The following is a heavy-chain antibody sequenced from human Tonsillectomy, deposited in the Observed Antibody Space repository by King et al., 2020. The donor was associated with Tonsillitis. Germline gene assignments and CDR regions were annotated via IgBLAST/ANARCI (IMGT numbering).Heavy chain of an antibody. D-gene: IGHD2-15*01. CDR2: IQFHGNKK. CDR3: AKDFQSSGANDGFDI. V-gene: IGHV3-30*02. Sequence: VQLVESGGGVVQPGGSLRLSCAASGFTFSTYGMHWVRQAPGKGLEWVAFIQFHGNKKNSADSVKGRFTISRDNSQNTLSLQMNSLRAEDTAVYSCAKDFQSSGANDGFDIWGQGTMVTVSS. CDR1: GFTFSTYG. J-gene: IGHJ3*02.